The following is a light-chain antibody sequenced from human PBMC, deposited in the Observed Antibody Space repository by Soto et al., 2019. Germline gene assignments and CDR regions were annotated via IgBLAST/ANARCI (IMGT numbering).Light chain of an antibody. CDR2: DNN. J-gene: IGLJ2*01. V-gene: IGLV1-40*01. CDR3: QSYDSSLSQNVI. CDR1: SSNIGAGYN. Sequence: QAVVTQPPSVSGAPGQRVTISCTGSSSNIGAGYNVHWYQQVPGTVPKLLVYDNNHRPSGVPDRFSGSKSGTSASLAIAGLQADDEADYYCQSYDSSLSQNVIFGGGTKLTVL.